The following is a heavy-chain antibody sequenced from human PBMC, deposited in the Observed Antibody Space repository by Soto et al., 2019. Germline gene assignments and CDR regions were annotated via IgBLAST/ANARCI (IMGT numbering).Heavy chain of an antibody. J-gene: IGHJ4*02. D-gene: IGHD3-22*01. V-gene: IGHV4-34*01. CDR2: INHSGST. CDR1: GGSFSGYY. Sequence: SEALSLTCAVYGGSFSGYYWSWIRQPPGKGLEWIGEINHSGSTNYNPSLKSRVTISVDTSKNQFSLKLSSVTAADTAVYYCASVYPVYYDSSGYYNWGQGTLVTVSS. CDR3: ASVYPVYYDSSGYYN.